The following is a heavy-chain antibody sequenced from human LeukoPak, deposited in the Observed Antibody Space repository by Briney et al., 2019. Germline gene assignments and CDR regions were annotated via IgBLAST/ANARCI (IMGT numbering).Heavy chain of an antibody. J-gene: IGHJ4*02. CDR3: ARLYKGDYVWGSYRPGYYFDY. CDR2: ISSSGSTI. D-gene: IGHD3-16*02. V-gene: IGHV3-48*03. Sequence: GGSLRLSCAASGFTFSSYEMNWVRQAPGKGLEWVSYISSSGSTIYYADSVKGRFTISRDNAKNSLYLQMNSLRAEDTAVYYCARLYKGDYVWGSYRPGYYFDYWGQGILVTVSS. CDR1: GFTFSSYE.